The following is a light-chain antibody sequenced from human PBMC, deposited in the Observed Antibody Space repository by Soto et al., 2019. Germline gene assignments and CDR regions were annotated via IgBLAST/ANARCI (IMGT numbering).Light chain of an antibody. Sequence: QLVLTQSPSASASLGASVKLTCTLSSGHSSYAIAWHQQQPEKGPRYLMKLNSDGSHSKGDGTPDRFSGSSSGVERYLTISSLQSEDEADSYCQTWGTGIHYVFGTGTKLTVL. J-gene: IGLJ1*01. CDR2: LNSDGSH. CDR1: SGHSSYA. V-gene: IGLV4-69*01. CDR3: QTWGTGIHYV.